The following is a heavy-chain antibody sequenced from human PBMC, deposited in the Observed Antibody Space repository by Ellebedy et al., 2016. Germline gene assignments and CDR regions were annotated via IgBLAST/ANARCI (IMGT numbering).Heavy chain of an antibody. Sequence: SETLSLTXAVYGGSITGHYWSWIRQTPGKGLEWIGEINHSGSTNYSPSLKSRVTMSIDTSTNQFSLRLSAVTAADTAVYSCARADNDYSPFDYWGQGALVTVSS. CDR2: INHSGST. J-gene: IGHJ4*02. D-gene: IGHD1-1*01. CDR1: GGSITGHY. V-gene: IGHV4-34*01. CDR3: ARADNDYSPFDY.